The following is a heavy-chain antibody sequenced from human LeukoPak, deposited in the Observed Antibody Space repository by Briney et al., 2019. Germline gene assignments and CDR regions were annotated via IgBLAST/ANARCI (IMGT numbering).Heavy chain of an antibody. CDR3: ARDKGGLFSLQHLRMVSEASTWFDP. D-gene: IGHD3-16*01. CDR2: IIPIFGTA. V-gene: IGHV1-69*13. CDR1: GGTFSNYA. Sequence: SVKVSCKASGGTFSNYAISWVRQAPGQGLGWMGGIIPIFGTANYAQKFQGRVTITADESTSTAYMELSSLRSEDTAVYYCARDKGGLFSLQHLRMVSEASTWFDPWGQGTLVTVSS. J-gene: IGHJ5*02.